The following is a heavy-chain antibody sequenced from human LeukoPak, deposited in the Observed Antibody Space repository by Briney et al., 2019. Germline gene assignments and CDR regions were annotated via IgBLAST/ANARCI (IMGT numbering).Heavy chain of an antibody. CDR1: GFTLNNAW. J-gene: IGHJ1*01. CDR3: TTDRYYDNSELQFQH. D-gene: IGHD3-22*01. Sequence: GGSPRLSCAASGFTLNNAWMSWVRQAPGKGLEWLGRIKRETDGGTIGYAAPVKGRFTISRDDSRNTLYLQMDSLKIEDTAVYYCTTDRYYDNSELQFQHWGQGTLVTVSS. CDR2: IKRETDGGTI. V-gene: IGHV3-15*01.